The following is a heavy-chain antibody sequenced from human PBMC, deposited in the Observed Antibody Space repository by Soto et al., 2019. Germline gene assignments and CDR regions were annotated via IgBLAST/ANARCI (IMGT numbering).Heavy chain of an antibody. Sequence: EVQLVESGGGLVQPGGSLRLSCAASGFTFSNYYWMHWVRQAPGKGLVWVSRINHDGSSATYADSVKGRFTISRDNAKNTRYLQVNSLGAEDAAVYCARAPEQRPIDHWGQGTLVTVSS. CDR1: GFTFSNYYW. J-gene: IGHJ4*02. D-gene: IGHD6-19*01. CDR2: INHDGSSA. V-gene: IGHV3-74*01. CDR3: ARAPEQRPIDH.